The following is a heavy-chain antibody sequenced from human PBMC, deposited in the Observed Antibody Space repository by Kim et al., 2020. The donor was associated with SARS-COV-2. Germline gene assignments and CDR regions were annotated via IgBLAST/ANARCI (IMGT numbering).Heavy chain of an antibody. V-gene: IGHV4-34*01. CDR3: ARVSSSWYGVYYYYGMDV. CDR2: INHSGST. J-gene: IGHJ6*02. Sequence: SETLSLTCAVYGGSFSGYYWSWIRQPPGKGLEWIGEINHSGSTNYNPSLKSRVTISVDTSKNQFSLKLSSVTAADTAVYYCARVSSSWYGVYYYYGMDVWGQGTTVTVSS. D-gene: IGHD6-13*01. CDR1: GGSFSGYY.